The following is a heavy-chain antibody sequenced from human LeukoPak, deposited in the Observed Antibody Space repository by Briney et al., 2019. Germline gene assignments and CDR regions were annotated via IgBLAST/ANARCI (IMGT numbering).Heavy chain of an antibody. CDR1: GYSFTSYW. J-gene: IGHJ4*02. Sequence: GESLKISCEGSGYSFTSYWIAWVRQMPGKGLEWMGIIYPGDSDTRYSPSLQGQVTISADKSISTAYLQWSSLKASDTAMYYCAVTIKDIVVVPAYYFDYWGQGTLVTVSS. V-gene: IGHV5-51*01. CDR2: IYPGDSDT. D-gene: IGHD2-2*01. CDR3: AVTIKDIVVVPAYYFDY.